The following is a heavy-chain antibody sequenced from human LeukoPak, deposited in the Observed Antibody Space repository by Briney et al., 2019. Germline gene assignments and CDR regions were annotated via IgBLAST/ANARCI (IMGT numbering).Heavy chain of an antibody. CDR1: GFTFSSYA. J-gene: IGHJ4*02. CDR2: ISGSGGST. CDR3: AKGTPIYDSSGYYSDTFDY. D-gene: IGHD3-22*01. V-gene: IGHV3-23*01. Sequence: GGSLRLSCAASGFTFSSYAMSWVRQAPGKGLEWVSAISGSGGSTYYADSVKGRFTISRDNSKNTLYLQMNSLRAEDTAVYYCAKGTPIYDSSGYYSDTFDYWGQGTLVTVSS.